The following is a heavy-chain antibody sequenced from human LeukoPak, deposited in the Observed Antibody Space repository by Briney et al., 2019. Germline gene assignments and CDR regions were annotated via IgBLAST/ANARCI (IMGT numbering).Heavy chain of an antibody. D-gene: IGHD3-22*01. CDR3: ARDRTRPPYYYDSSGYYPIDY. J-gene: IGHJ4*02. V-gene: IGHV1-18*01. CDR2: ISAYNGNT. CDR1: GYTFTSYG. Sequence: ASVKVSCTASGYTFTSYGISWVRQAPGQGLEWMGWISAYNGNTNYAQKLQGRVTMTTDTSTSTAYMELRSLRSDDTAVYYCARDRTRPPYYYDSSGYYPIDYWGQGTLVTVSS.